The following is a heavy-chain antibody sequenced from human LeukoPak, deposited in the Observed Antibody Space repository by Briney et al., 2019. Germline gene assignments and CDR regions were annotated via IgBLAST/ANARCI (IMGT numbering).Heavy chain of an antibody. D-gene: IGHD5-12*01. Sequence: GGSLRLSCTVSGFTVSSNSMSWVRQAPGKGLEWVSAISGSGGSTYYADSVKGRFTISRDNSKNTLYLQMNSLRAEDTAVYYCASRGYSGIIDYWGQGTLVTVSS. CDR2: ISGSGGST. V-gene: IGHV3-23*01. CDR1: GFTVSSNS. J-gene: IGHJ4*02. CDR3: ASRGYSGIIDY.